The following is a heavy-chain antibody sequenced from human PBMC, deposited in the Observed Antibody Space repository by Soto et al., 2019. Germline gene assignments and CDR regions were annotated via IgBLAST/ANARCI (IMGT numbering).Heavy chain of an antibody. V-gene: IGHV1-69*12. CDR2: IMPIFRTP. Sequence: QVQLEQSGAEVKKPGSSVKVSCKASGGTFRNSAISWVRQAPGQGLEWMGGIMPIFRTPDYAQKFQGRVTVTADESTSTAYMELSALRFDATAVYYIARDQVRLPCGGNYYYIFDVWGQGTTVTVSS. J-gene: IGHJ6*02. D-gene: IGHD5-12*01. CDR3: ARDQVRLPCGGNYYYIFDV. CDR1: GGTFRNSA.